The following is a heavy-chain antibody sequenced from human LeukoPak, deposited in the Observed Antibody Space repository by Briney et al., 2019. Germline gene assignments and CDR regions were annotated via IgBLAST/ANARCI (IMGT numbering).Heavy chain of an antibody. CDR2: IKQDGSEK. CDR1: GFTFSSYW. V-gene: IGHV3-7*01. CDR3: ARDEEWLDYYGMDV. Sequence: PGGSLRLSCAASGFTFSSYWMSWVRQAPGKGLEWVANIKQDGSEKYYVDSVKGRFTISRDNAKNSLYLQMNSLRAEDTAVYYCARDEEWLDYYGMDVWGQGTTVTVSS. J-gene: IGHJ6*02. D-gene: IGHD5-12*01.